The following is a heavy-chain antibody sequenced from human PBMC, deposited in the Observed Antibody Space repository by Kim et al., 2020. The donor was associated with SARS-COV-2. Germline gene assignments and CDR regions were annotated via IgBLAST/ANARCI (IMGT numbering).Heavy chain of an antibody. CDR2: IYHSGST. CDR3: ARNRRNSSGSPDY. Sequence: SETLSLTCAVSGGSISSSNWWSWVRQPPGKGLEWIGEIYHSGSTNYNPSLKSRVTISVDKSKNQFSLKLSSVTAADTAVYYCARNRRNSSGSPDYWGQGTLVTVSS. CDR1: GGSISSSNW. V-gene: IGHV4-4*02. D-gene: IGHD3-10*01. J-gene: IGHJ4*02.